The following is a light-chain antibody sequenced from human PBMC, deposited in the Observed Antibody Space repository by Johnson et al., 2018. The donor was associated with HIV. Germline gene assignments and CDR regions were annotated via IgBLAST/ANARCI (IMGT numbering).Light chain of an antibody. J-gene: IGLJ1*01. CDR3: GTWDSSLSVYV. V-gene: IGLV1-51*02. CDR2: ENN. CDR1: SSNIGNNY. Sequence: QLVLTQPPSVSAAPGQKVTISCYGSSSNIGNNYVSWYQQFPGTAPKLLIYENNKRPSGIPDRFSGSKSGTSATLGITGLQTGDEVDYYCGTWDSSLSVYVFGSGTKVTVL.